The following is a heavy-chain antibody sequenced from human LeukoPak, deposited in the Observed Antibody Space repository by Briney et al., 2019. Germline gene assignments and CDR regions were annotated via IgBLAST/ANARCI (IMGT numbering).Heavy chain of an antibody. Sequence: SETLSLTCTVSGGSISSSSYYWGWIRQPPGKGLEWIGSIYYSGSTYYNPSLKSRVTISADTSKNQFSLKLSSVTAADTAVYYCARGRSSYGLDVWGKGTTVTVSS. V-gene: IGHV4-39*07. CDR2: IYYSGST. J-gene: IGHJ6*04. CDR3: ARGRSSYGLDV. CDR1: GGSISSSSYY.